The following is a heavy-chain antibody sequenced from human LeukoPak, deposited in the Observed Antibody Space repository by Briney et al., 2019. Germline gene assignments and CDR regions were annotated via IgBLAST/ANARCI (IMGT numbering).Heavy chain of an antibody. V-gene: IGHV3-30*18. Sequence: PGGSLRLSCAASGFTFSNYDMHWVRQAPGKGLEWVAVISYDGTNKYYADSVKGRFTIFRDSSKSTLYLQMNSLRAEDTAVYYCAKENDFVYWGQGTLVTVSS. J-gene: IGHJ4*02. CDR1: GFTFSNYD. D-gene: IGHD3-3*01. CDR2: ISYDGTNK. CDR3: AKENDFVY.